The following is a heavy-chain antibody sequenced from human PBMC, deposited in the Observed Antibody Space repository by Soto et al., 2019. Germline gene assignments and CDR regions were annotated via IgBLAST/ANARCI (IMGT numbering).Heavy chain of an antibody. D-gene: IGHD6-19*01. V-gene: IGHV3-23*01. J-gene: IGHJ4*02. CDR1: GFTFNSYA. CDR2: ISGTGGST. CDR3: ANELPVAPFDS. Sequence: PGGSLRLSCAASGFTFNSYAMSWVRQAPGKGLEWVSTISGTGGSTYYADSVKGRFTISRDNSKNTAFLQMNSLRAEDTAVYYCANELPVAPFDSWGQGTLVTVSS.